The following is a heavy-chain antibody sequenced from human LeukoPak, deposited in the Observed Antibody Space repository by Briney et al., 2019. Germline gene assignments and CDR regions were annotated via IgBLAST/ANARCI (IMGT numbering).Heavy chain of an antibody. V-gene: IGHV1-46*01. CDR3: ARDQIGVAAAAY. D-gene: IGHD6-13*01. CDR1: GYSFTDHY. Sequence: ASVKVSCKASGYSFTDHYLHWVRQAPGQGLEWMGIINPSGGSTSYAQKFQGRVTITRDTSASTAYMGLSSLRSEDTALYYCARDQIGVAAAAYWGQGTLVTVSS. J-gene: IGHJ4*02. CDR2: INPSGGST.